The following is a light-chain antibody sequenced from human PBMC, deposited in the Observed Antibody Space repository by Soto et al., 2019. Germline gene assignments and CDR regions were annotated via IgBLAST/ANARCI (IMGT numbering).Light chain of an antibody. Sequence: QSVLTQPHSASGTPGQRVTISCSGSSYNIGSNTVNWYQQLQGTAPKLLIYSNNQRPSGVPDRFAGSKSGTSASLAISGLQSEDEADYYCAAWDDSLKGVVFGGGTKLTVL. CDR3: AAWDDSLKGVV. CDR2: SNN. V-gene: IGLV1-44*01. CDR1: SYNIGSNT. J-gene: IGLJ2*01.